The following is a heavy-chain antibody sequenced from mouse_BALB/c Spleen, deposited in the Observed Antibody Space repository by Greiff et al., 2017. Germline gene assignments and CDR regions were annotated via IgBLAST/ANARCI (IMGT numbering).Heavy chain of an antibody. CDR1: GYAFSSYW. CDR2: IYPGDGDT. D-gene: IGHD1-1*01. CDR3: ARDTTVDY. Sequence: QVQLQQSGAELVRPGSSVKISCKASGYAFSSYWMNWVKQRPGQGLEWIGQIYPGDGDTNYNGKFKGKATLTADKSSSTAYMQRSSLTSEDSAVYFCARDTTVDYWGQGTTLTVSS. V-gene: IGHV1-80*01. J-gene: IGHJ2*01.